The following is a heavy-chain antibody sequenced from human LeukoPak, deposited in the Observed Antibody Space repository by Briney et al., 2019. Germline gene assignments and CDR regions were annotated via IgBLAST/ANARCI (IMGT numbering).Heavy chain of an antibody. V-gene: IGHV4-38-2*02. D-gene: IGHD1-26*01. J-gene: IGHJ4*02. CDR3: GRGEVGEFDH. CDR1: GYSITRGYN. Sequence: KPSETLSLTCTVSGYSITRGYNWGWVRPSPGKGLEWIASISRAGDTYYNPSLKSRVTISVDTSKNHFSLNLASVTAPDTAVYFCGRGEVGEFDHWGQGTLVTVSS. CDR2: ISRAGDT.